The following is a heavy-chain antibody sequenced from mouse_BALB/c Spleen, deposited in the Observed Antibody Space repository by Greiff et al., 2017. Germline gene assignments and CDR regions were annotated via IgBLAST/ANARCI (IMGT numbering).Heavy chain of an antibody. J-gene: IGHJ2*01. V-gene: IGHV5-6-5*01. CDR3: ARGGYGN. CDR2: ISSGGST. Sequence: EVQRVESGGGLVKPGGSLKLSCAASGFTFSSYAMSWVRQTPEKRLEWVASISSGGSTYYPDSVKGRFTISRDNARNILYLQMSSLRSEDTAMYYCARGGYGNWGQGTTLTVSS. D-gene: IGHD1-2*01. CDR1: GFTFSSYA.